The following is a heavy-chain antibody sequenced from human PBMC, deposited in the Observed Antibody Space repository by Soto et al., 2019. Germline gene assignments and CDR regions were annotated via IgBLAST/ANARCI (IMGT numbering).Heavy chain of an antibody. CDR1: GFTFSNAW. J-gene: IGHJ4*02. V-gene: IGHV3-15*07. D-gene: IGHD6-19*01. Sequence: GSLRRSCAASGFTFSNAWMNWVRQAPGKGLEWVGRIKSKTDGGTTDYAAPVKGRFTISRDDSKNTLYLQMNSLKTEDTAVYYCTTVDQPQWLVQAYWGQGTLVTVSS. CDR3: TTVDQPQWLVQAY. CDR2: IKSKTDGGTT.